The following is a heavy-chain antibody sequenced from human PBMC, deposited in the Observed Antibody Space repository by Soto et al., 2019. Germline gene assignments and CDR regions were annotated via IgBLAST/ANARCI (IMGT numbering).Heavy chain of an antibody. Sequence: QVQLVQSGAEVMKPRASVKVSCKACGYSFSSHGITWVRQATGQGIEWMGWISAYNGHTNYAQKLQGSVTMTTDTSTSTAYMELRSLRSDDTAVYYCARDNGFGESDVWGQGTTVTVSS. CDR2: ISAYNGHT. V-gene: IGHV1-18*01. D-gene: IGHD3-10*01. J-gene: IGHJ6*02. CDR1: GYSFSSHG. CDR3: ARDNGFGESDV.